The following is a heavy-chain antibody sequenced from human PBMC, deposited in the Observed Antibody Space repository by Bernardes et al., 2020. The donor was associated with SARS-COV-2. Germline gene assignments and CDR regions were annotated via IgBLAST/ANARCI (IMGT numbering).Heavy chain of an antibody. CDR1: GHTLTGNS. CDR2: IDPSSVGT. CDR3: ARGYSFDAYDI. V-gene: IGHV1-2*02. J-gene: IGHJ3*02. Sequence: ASLKVVCKASGHTLTGNSIHWVRQTPGQGLEWMGWIDPSSVGTKYAQKFQGRVTMTRDTSSSTAYMELNRLRSDDTAVYYCARGYSFDAYDIWGQGTMVTVSS. D-gene: IGHD6-13*01.